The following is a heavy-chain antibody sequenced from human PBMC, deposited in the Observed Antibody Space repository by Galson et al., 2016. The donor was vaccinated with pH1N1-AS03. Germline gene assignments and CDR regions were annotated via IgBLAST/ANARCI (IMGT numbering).Heavy chain of an antibody. CDR2: INSNSGDT. CDR1: GDSFSGYY. Sequence: SVKVSCKASGDSFSGYYMHWVRQAPGQGLEWMGWINSNSGDTKYAQKFQGRVTMTRDTSIRPVYMDLSGLRFDDTALYYCARDRDYYGSGSYYNGVIGSFDYWGQGTLVTVSS. J-gene: IGHJ4*02. V-gene: IGHV1-2*02. D-gene: IGHD3-10*01. CDR3: ARDRDYYGSGSYYNGVIGSFDY.